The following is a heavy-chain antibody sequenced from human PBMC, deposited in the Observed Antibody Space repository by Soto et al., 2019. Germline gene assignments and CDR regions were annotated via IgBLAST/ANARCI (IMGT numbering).Heavy chain of an antibody. D-gene: IGHD6-19*01. CDR1: GFTFTSYA. Sequence: GGSLRLSCVASGFTFTSYAMGWVRQAPGKGLEWVSTISRSGDGTYYGDSVKGRFTISRDNSQNTLYLQMNSLSSEDTAIYYCAKRINSGSFYYFDYWGQGALVTVSS. CDR3: AKRINSGSFYYFDY. V-gene: IGHV3-23*01. CDR2: ISRSGDGT. J-gene: IGHJ4*02.